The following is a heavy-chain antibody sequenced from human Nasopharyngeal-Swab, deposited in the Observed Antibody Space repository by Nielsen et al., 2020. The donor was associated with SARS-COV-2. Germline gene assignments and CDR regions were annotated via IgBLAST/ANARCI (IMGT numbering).Heavy chain of an antibody. J-gene: IGHJ5*02. D-gene: IGHD6-19*01. Sequence: ASVKVSCKASGYSFTSYAMHWVRQAPGQSLEWMGWINAENGNTKYSQKFQGRVTFTSKSSASTAYMELSSRRSEDTAVYYCATGQQWLVQWFDPWGQGTLVTVSS. V-gene: IGHV1-3*01. CDR1: GYSFTSYA. CDR3: ATGQQWLVQWFDP. CDR2: INAENGNT.